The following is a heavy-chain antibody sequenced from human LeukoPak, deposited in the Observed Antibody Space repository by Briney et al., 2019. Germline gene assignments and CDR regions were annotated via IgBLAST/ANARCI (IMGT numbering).Heavy chain of an antibody. CDR3: ARTQAIAAAGLDDAFDI. CDR2: IIPIFGTA. V-gene: IGHV1-69*13. Sequence: SVKVSCKASGGTFSSYAISWVRQAPGQGLEWMGGIIPIFGTANYAQKFQGRVTITADESTSTAYMEPSSLRSEDTAVYYCARTQAIAAAGLDDAFDIWGQGTMVTVSS. J-gene: IGHJ3*02. CDR1: GGTFSSYA. D-gene: IGHD6-13*01.